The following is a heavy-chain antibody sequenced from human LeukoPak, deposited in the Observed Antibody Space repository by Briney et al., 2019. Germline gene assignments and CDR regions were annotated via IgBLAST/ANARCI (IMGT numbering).Heavy chain of an antibody. D-gene: IGHD4/OR15-4a*01. V-gene: IGHV3-53*01. J-gene: IGHJ6*03. CDR1: GFTFSSNY. Sequence: GGSLRLSCAASGFTFSSNYMSWVRQAPGKGLEWVSVIYSGGSTYYSDSLKGRFTISRDHSKNTLYLQMNTLRAEDTAVYYCARGPPNVSYYYYYYMDVWGKGTTVTVSS. CDR3: ARGPPNVSYYYYYYMDV. CDR2: IYSGGST.